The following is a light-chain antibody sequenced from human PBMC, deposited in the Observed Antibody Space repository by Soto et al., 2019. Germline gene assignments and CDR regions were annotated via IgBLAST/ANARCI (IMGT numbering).Light chain of an antibody. Sequence: EIVLTQSPATLSLSPGERATLSCRASQSVSSYLAWYQQKPGQAPRLLIYDASNRATGIPARFSGSGSGTDFTLTISSLEPEDFAVYYCQLYGGSPIFSFGPGTKVDIK. CDR2: DAS. J-gene: IGKJ3*01. CDR3: QLYGGSPIFS. CDR1: QSVSSY. V-gene: IGKV3-11*01.